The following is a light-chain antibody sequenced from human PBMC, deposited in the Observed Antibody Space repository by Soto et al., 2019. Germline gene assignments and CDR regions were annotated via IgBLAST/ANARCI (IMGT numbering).Light chain of an antibody. CDR3: QQYINRWT. CDR1: QSISPW. CDR2: NAS. J-gene: IGKJ1*01. V-gene: IGKV1-5*03. Sequence: DIQMTQSPSTLSASVGDRVTITCRASQSISPWLAWYQQKPGKAPKLLIYNASSLQSGVPSRFSGSGSGTEFILTISSLQPDDFATYYCQQYINRWTFGQGTKVEIK.